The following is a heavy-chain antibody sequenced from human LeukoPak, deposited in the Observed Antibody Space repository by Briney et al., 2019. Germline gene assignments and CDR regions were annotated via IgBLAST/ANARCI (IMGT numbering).Heavy chain of an antibody. Sequence: GGSLRLSCAASGFTFSSYTMSWVRQAPGKGLEWVSIITTSDGNTYYADSVKGRFTVSRDNSKNTLYLQMNSLRAEDTAVYYCAKDGGLWVSAHWGDSWGRGTLVTVSS. CDR2: ITTSDGNT. J-gene: IGHJ4*02. V-gene: IGHV3-23*01. D-gene: IGHD7-27*01. CDR1: GFTFSSYT. CDR3: AKDGGLWVSAHWGDS.